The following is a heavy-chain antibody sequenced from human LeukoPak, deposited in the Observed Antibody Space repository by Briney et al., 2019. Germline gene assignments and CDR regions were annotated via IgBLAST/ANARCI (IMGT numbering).Heavy chain of an antibody. J-gene: IGHJ4*02. V-gene: IGHV4-39*01. CDR3: ARHPPLTYYFDY. Sequence: PSETLSLTCTVSGGSISSSSYYWGWIRQPPGKGLEWIGSIYYSGSTYYNPSLKSRVTISVDTSKNQFSLKLSSVTAADTAVYYCARHPPLTYYFDYWGQGTLVTVSS. CDR1: GGSISSSSYY. CDR2: IYYSGST.